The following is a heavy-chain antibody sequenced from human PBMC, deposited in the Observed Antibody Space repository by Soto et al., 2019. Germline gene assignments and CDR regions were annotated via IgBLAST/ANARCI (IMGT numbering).Heavy chain of an antibody. J-gene: IGHJ5*02. D-gene: IGHD3-10*01. CDR1: GFTFSSYA. CDR2: ISGSGGST. V-gene: IGHV3-23*01. CDR3: ATPYGSGSVRGWFDP. Sequence: PGGSLRLSCAASGFTFSSYAMSWVRQAPGKGLGWVSAISGSGGSTYYADSVKGRFTIARDNSKNTLYLQMNSLRAEDTAVYYCATPYGSGSVRGWFDPWGQGTLVTVSS.